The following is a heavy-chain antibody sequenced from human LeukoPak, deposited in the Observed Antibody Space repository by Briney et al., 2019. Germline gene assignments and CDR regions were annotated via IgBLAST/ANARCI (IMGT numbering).Heavy chain of an antibody. CDR2: INHSGST. D-gene: IGHD6-13*01. CDR3: ARKGVAAARHNWFDP. CDR1: GGSFSGYY. Sequence: SETLSLTCAVYGGSFSGYYWSWIRQPPGKGLEWIGEINHSGSTNYNPSLKSRVTISVDTSKNQSSLKLSSVTAADTAVYYCARKGVAAARHNWFDPWGQGTLVTVSS. V-gene: IGHV4-34*01. J-gene: IGHJ5*02.